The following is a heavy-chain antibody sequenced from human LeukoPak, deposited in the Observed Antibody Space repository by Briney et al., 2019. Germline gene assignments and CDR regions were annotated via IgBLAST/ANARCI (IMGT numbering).Heavy chain of an antibody. V-gene: IGHV6-1*01. CDR2: TYYRSKWYN. J-gene: IGHJ3*02. Sequence: SQTLSLTCAISGDSVSSHSVAWNWIRQSPSRGLEWLGRTYYRSKWYNDYAVSVKSPIIINSDTSKNQFSLQLNSVTPEDTAVYYCARERDDAFDIWGQGTMVIVSS. CDR1: GDSVSSHSVA. CDR3: ARERDDAFDI.